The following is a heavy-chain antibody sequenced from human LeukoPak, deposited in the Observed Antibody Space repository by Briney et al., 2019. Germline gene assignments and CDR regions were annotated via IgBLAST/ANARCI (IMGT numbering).Heavy chain of an antibody. J-gene: IGHJ3*02. CDR1: GYTFTSYG. CDR3: ARSPSIAARPGGGAFDI. V-gene: IGHV1-18*01. CDR2: ISAYNGNT. Sequence: GASVKVSCKASGYTFTSYGISWVRQAPGQGLEWMGWISAYNGNTNYAQKLQGRVTMTTDTSTSTAYMELRSLRSDDTAVYYCARSPSIAARPGGGAFDIWGQGTMVTVSS. D-gene: IGHD6-6*01.